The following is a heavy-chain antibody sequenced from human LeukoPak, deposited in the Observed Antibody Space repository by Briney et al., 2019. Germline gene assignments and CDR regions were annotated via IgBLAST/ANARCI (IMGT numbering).Heavy chain of an antibody. CDR3: ARRFAPSRNDAFDI. V-gene: IGHV4-39*01. J-gene: IGHJ3*02. D-gene: IGHD3-10*01. CDR1: GGSINSSSYY. CDR2: IYYSGST. Sequence: PSETLPLTCTVSGGSINSSSYYRGWIRQPPGKGLEWIGTIYYSGSTYYNPSLKSRVTISVDTSKNQFSLKLSSVTASDTAVYYCARRFAPSRNDAFDIWGQGTMVTVSS.